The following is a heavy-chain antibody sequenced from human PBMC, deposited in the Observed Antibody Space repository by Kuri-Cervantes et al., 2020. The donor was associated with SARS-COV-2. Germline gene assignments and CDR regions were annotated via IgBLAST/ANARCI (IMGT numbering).Heavy chain of an antibody. D-gene: IGHD1-26*01. CDR1: GGTFSSYA. CDR3: ARERASGWAGDFDY. Sequence: SVKVSCKASGGTFSSYAISWVRQTPGQGLEWMGGIIPIFGTANYAQKFQGRVTITTDESTSTAYMELSSLRSEDTAVYYCARERASGWAGDFDYWGQGTLVTVSS. CDR2: IIPIFGTA. J-gene: IGHJ4*02. V-gene: IGHV1-69*05.